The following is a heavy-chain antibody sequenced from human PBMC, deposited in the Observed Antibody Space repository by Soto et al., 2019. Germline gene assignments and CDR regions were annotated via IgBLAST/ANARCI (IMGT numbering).Heavy chain of an antibody. Sequence: PGESLKISCKGSGYSFTSYWIGWVRQMPGKGLEWMGIIYPGDSDTRYSPSFQGQVTISADKSISTAYLQWSSLKASDTAMYYCARSGEGQLVRGKYYSYSFGIDVWGQGTTVTVSS. J-gene: IGHJ6*02. CDR2: IYPGDSDT. CDR1: GYSFTSYW. CDR3: ARSGEGQLVRGKYYSYSFGIDV. D-gene: IGHD6-6*01. V-gene: IGHV5-51*01.